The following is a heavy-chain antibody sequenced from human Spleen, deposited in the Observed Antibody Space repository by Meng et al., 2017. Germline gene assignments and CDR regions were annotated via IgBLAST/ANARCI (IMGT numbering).Heavy chain of an antibody. CDR3: TTVYSHYYYAMDV. D-gene: IGHD2-15*01. CDR2: IKSKVDGGTT. J-gene: IGHJ6*02. V-gene: IGHV3-15*05. Sequence: GESLKISCVASGGTFRNFWMTWVRQAPGKGLEWVGRIKSKVDGGTTDFAAPVKGRFTISRDDAKNTLYLQMNSLKTEDTAVYYCTTVYSHYYYAMDVWGQGTTVTVSS. CDR1: GGTFRNFW.